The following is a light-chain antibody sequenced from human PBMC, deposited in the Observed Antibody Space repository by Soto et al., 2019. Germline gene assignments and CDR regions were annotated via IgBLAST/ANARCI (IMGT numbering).Light chain of an antibody. CDR3: SSYTSSSLHV. CDR1: SSDFGGYNY. Sequence: QSALTQPASVSGSPGQSITISCTGTSSDFGGYNYVSWYQQHPGKAPKLMIYDVSNRPSGVSNRVSGSKSGNTASLTISVLQAEDEADYYCSSYTSSSLHVFGTGTKLTVL. J-gene: IGLJ1*01. CDR2: DVS. V-gene: IGLV2-14*03.